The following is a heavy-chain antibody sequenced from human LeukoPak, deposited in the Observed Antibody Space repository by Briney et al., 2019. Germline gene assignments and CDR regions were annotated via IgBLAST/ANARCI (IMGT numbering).Heavy chain of an antibody. Sequence: PSETLSLTCAVSGYSISSGYYWGWIRQPPGKGLEWIGSIYHSGSTYYNPSLKSRVTISVDTSKKQFSLKLSSVTAADTAVYYCARRTDCSGGNCSLDIWGQGTMVTVSS. CDR2: IYHSGST. CDR1: GYSISSGYY. V-gene: IGHV4-38-2*01. J-gene: IGHJ3*02. D-gene: IGHD2-15*01. CDR3: ARRTDCSGGNCSLDI.